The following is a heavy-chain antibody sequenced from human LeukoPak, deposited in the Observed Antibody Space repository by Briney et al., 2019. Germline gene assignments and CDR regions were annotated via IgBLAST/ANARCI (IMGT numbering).Heavy chain of an antibody. Sequence: SETLSLTCTVSRGSIRTADYYWAWVRQPPGEGLEWLGSIYFSGTPYFNPSLKSRAAVSIDTSKNQFSLKVTSVNASDTAVYFCARTSSWYAGAWFDSWGQGTLVTVSS. CDR1: RGSIRTADYY. J-gene: IGHJ5*01. CDR3: ARTSSWYAGAWFDS. CDR2: IYFSGTP. D-gene: IGHD6-13*01. V-gene: IGHV4-39*01.